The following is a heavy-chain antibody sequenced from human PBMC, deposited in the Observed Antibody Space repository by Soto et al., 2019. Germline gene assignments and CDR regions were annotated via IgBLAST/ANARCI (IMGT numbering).Heavy chain of an antibody. CDR3: ARFLVGQQNWFDP. J-gene: IGHJ5*02. CDR2: IIPIFGTA. D-gene: IGHD1-26*01. CDR1: GGTFSSYA. Sequence: SVKVSCKASGGTFSSYAISWVRQAPGQGLEWMGGIIPIFGTANYAQKFQGRVTITADESTSTAYMELSSLRSEDTAVYYCARFLVGQQNWFDPWGQGTLVTVSS. V-gene: IGHV1-69*13.